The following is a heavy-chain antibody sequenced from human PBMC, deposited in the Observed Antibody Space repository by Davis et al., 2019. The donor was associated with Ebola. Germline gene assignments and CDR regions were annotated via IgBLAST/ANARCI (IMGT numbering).Heavy chain of an antibody. V-gene: IGHV6-1*01. CDR3: ARGWLRAGMDV. Sequence: PSETLSLTCAISGDSVSSGGWNWIRQSPSRGLEWLGRTYYNSKWYSDYAVSVKSRITINLDTSKNQLSLQLNSVTPEDTALYYCARGWLRAGMDVWGEGTTVTVSS. CDR2: TYYNSKWYS. D-gene: IGHD5-18*01. CDR1: GDSVSSGG. J-gene: IGHJ6*04.